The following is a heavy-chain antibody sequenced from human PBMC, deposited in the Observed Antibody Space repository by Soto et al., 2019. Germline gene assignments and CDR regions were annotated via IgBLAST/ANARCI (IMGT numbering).Heavy chain of an antibody. CDR3: ARHDPLDYSNFDY. J-gene: IGHJ4*02. CDR1: GGSVSYYY. V-gene: IGHV4-59*08. Sequence: QVQLQESGPRLVKPSETLSLTCTVSGGSVSYYYWSWIRQSPGKGLEWIGYIYHTGTTSYNSSLKSRLTISVDTSKNQFSLKLTSATAADTAVYYCARHDPLDYSNFDYWGQGTLVTVPS. CDR2: IYHTGTT. D-gene: IGHD4-4*01.